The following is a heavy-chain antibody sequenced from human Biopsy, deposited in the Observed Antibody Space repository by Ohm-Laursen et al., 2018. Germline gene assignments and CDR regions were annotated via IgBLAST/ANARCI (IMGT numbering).Heavy chain of an antibody. Sequence: SLRLSCSASGFTFSNYGMHWVRQAPGKGLEWVALIWYDGSNKNSEDSVKGRFTVSRDNSKNILFLQMNNLRAEDTAVYYCARDQSGLRGINWYFDLWGRGTLVTVSS. CDR2: IWYDGSNK. J-gene: IGHJ2*01. CDR1: GFTFSNYG. V-gene: IGHV3-33*01. CDR3: ARDQSGLRGINWYFDL. D-gene: IGHD5/OR15-5a*01.